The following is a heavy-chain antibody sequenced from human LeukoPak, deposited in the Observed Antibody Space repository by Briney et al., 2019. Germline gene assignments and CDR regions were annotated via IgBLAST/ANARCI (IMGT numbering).Heavy chain of an antibody. CDR3: AKDRYYYGSGSYYDY. CDR2: ISWNSGSI. V-gene: IGHV3-9*01. J-gene: IGHJ4*02. D-gene: IGHD3-10*01. Sequence: GRSLRLSCAASGFTFDDYAMHWVRQAPGKGLEWVSGISWNSGSIGYADSVKGRFTISRENAKNSLYLQMNSLRVGDTAVYYCAKDRYYYGSGSYYDYWGQGTLVTVSS. CDR1: GFTFDDYA.